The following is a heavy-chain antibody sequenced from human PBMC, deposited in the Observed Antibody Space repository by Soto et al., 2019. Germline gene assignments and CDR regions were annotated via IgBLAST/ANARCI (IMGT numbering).Heavy chain of an antibody. CDR1: GGTFSSYA. CDR2: IIPIFGTA. Sequence: QVQLVQSGAEVKKPGSSVKVSCKASGGTFSSYAISWVRQAPGQGLEWMGGIIPIFGTANYAQKFQGRVTITADESTSTAYMELCSLRSADTAVYYCAREKCSGGSCYLGYFDLWGRGTLVTVSS. CDR3: AREKCSGGSCYLGYFDL. J-gene: IGHJ2*01. V-gene: IGHV1-69*12. D-gene: IGHD2-15*01.